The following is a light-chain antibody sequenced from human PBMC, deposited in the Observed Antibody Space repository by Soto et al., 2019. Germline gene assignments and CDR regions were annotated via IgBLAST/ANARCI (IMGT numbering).Light chain of an antibody. Sequence: QSALTQPPSASGSPGQSVTISCTGTSSDVGGYNYVSWYQQHPGKAPKLMIYEVSKRPSGVPDRFSGSKSGNTASLTVSGLQAEDEADYYCSSYAGSNPPGVVFGGGTKLTVL. CDR1: SSDVGGYNY. CDR2: EVS. V-gene: IGLV2-8*01. J-gene: IGLJ2*01. CDR3: SSYAGSNPPGVV.